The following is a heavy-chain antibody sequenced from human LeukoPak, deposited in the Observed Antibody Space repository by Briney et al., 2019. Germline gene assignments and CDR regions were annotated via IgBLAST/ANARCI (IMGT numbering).Heavy chain of an antibody. D-gene: IGHD3-22*01. CDR3: ALGYDSSGYKPLSYYYYGMDV. CDR1: GGTFSSYA. CDR2: IIPIFGTA. J-gene: IGHJ6*02. V-gene: IGHV1-69*13. Sequence: ASVKVSCKASGGTFSSYAISWVRQAPGQGLEWMGGIIPIFGTANYAQKFQGRVTITADESTSTAYMELSSLRSEDTAVYYCALGYDSSGYKPLSYYYYGMDVWGQGTTVTVSS.